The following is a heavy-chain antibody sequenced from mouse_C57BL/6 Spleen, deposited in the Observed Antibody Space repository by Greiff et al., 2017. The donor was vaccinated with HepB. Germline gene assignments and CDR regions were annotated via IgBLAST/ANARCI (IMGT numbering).Heavy chain of an antibody. V-gene: IGHV1-64*01. CDR1: GYTFTSYW. CDR2: IHPNSGST. D-gene: IGHD1-1*01. Sequence: QVQLQQSGAELVKPGASVKLSCKASGYTFTSYWMHWVKQRPGQGLEWIGMIHPNSGSTNYNEKFKSKATLTVDKSSSTADMQLSSLTSEDSAVYYCAREDYGSSYYFDYWGQGTTLTVSS. CDR3: AREDYGSSYYFDY. J-gene: IGHJ2*01.